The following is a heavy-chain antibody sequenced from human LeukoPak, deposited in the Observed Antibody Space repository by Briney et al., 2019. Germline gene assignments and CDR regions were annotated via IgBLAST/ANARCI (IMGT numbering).Heavy chain of an antibody. J-gene: IGHJ4*02. Sequence: GGSLRLSCSASGFTFSTSAIHWVRQAPGKGLEYVSAISSNGGSTYYAGSVKGRFTISRDNSKNTLSLQMSSLRPEDTAVYYCVKLPYSDTSAYYVDYWGQGILVTVSS. V-gene: IGHV3-64D*06. CDR3: VKLPYSDTSAYYVDY. CDR1: GFTFSTSA. CDR2: ISSNGGST. D-gene: IGHD3-22*01.